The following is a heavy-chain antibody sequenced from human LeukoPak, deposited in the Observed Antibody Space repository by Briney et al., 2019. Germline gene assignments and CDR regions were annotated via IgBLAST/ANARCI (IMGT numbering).Heavy chain of an antibody. Sequence: GGSLRLSCAASGFTFSSYSMNWVRQAPGKGLEWVSYISSSSSTIYYADSVKGRFTISRDNSKNTLYLQMNSLRAEDTAVYYCARVYGSSLYYFDYWGQGTLVTVSS. CDR1: GFTFSSYS. D-gene: IGHD6-13*01. CDR2: ISSSSSTI. V-gene: IGHV3-48*01. CDR3: ARVYGSSLYYFDY. J-gene: IGHJ4*02.